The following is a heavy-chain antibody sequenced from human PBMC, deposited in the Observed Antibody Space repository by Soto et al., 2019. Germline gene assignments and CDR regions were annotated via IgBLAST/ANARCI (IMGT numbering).Heavy chain of an antibody. D-gene: IGHD2-8*01. Sequence: PGGSLRLSCEVSGFTFSMYSMSWVRQSPGKGLEWVAKIPQDGVDGHYADSVKGRFTISRDNGKNSLYLQLNNLRAEDTAVYYCARDHLIMKANDFFYGSDVWGRGDTVTVSS. CDR2: IPQDGVDG. CDR3: ARDHLIMKANDFFYGSDV. CDR1: GFTFSMYS. V-gene: IGHV3-7*03. J-gene: IGHJ6*02.